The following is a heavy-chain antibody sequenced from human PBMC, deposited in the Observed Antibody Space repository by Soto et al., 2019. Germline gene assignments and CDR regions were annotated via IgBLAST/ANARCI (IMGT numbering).Heavy chain of an antibody. J-gene: IGHJ6*04. D-gene: IGHD3-3*01. CDR2: IYYSGST. V-gene: IGHV4-39*01. Sequence: SETLSLTCTVSGGSISSSSYDWGWIRQPPXKGLEWIGRIYYSGSTYYNPSLKNRVTISVDTSKNQFSMKLGSVTAADTAVYYCARQQSGITLVGVVIKHYYYGRDVGGKGTTVTVSS. CDR3: ARQQSGITLVGVVIKHYYYGRDV. CDR1: GGSISSSSYD.